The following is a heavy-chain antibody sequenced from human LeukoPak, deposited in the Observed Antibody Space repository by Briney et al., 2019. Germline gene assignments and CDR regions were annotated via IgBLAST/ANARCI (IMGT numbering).Heavy chain of an antibody. CDR2: MYYSGST. D-gene: IGHD5-24*01. CDR3: ARHGRMGTINPSY. V-gene: IGHV4-39*01. Sequence: KSSETLSLTCTVSGGSISNSSYYWGWIRQPPGKGLVWIGSMYYSGSTYYNPSLKSRATISVDTSKNQFSLKLSSVTAADTAVYYCARHGRMGTINPSYWGQGTLVTVSS. CDR1: GGSISNSSYY. J-gene: IGHJ4*02.